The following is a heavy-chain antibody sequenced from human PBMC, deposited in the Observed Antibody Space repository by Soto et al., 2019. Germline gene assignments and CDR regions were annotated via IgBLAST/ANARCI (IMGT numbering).Heavy chain of an antibody. CDR1: GGSISSGGYY. V-gene: IGHV4-31*03. CDR2: IYYSGST. Sequence: SETLSLTCTVSGGSISSGGYYWSWIRQHPGKGLEWIGYIYYSGSTYYNPSLKSRVTISVDTSKNQFSLKLSSVTAADTAVYYCARVFSDSSSFFEPWGQGTLVTVSS. J-gene: IGHJ5*02. D-gene: IGHD6-13*01. CDR3: ARVFSDSSSFFEP.